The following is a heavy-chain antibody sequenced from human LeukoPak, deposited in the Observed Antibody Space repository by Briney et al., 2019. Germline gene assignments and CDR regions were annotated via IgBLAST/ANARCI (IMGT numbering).Heavy chain of an antibody. Sequence: SETLSLTCTVSGGSISSYYWSWIRQPAGKGLEWIGRIYTSGSTNYNPSLKGRVTMSVDTSKNQFSLKLSSVAAADTAVYYWASNTVSYYYYYMDVWGKGTTVTVSS. CDR1: GGSISSYY. V-gene: IGHV4-4*07. CDR3: ASNTVSYYYYYMDV. D-gene: IGHD4-11*01. CDR2: IYTSGST. J-gene: IGHJ6*03.